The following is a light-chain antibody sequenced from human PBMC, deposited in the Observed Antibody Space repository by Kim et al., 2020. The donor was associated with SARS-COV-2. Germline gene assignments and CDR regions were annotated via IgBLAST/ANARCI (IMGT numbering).Light chain of an antibody. V-gene: IGKV3-11*01. Sequence: LSPGESATLSCRASQSVSSYLAWYQQRPGQAPRLLIYDASNRATGIPARFSGSGSGTDFTLTISSLEPEDFAVYYCQQRSNWPITFGQGTRLEIK. J-gene: IGKJ5*01. CDR1: QSVSSY. CDR2: DAS. CDR3: QQRSNWPIT.